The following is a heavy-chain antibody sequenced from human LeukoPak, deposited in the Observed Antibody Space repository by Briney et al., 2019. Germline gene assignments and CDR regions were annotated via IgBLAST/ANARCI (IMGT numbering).Heavy chain of an antibody. CDR2: VNPNSGGT. J-gene: IGHJ4*02. CDR3: ARDDYESSGQFDY. CDR1: GYTFTGHY. D-gene: IGHD3-22*01. V-gene: IGHV1-2*02. Sequence: ASVKVSCKSSGYTFTGHYMHWVRQAPGQGLDWMGWVNPNSGGTNYAQKFQGRVTMTRDTSISTAYMELSRVRSDDTAVYYCARDDYESSGQFDYWGQGTLVTVSS.